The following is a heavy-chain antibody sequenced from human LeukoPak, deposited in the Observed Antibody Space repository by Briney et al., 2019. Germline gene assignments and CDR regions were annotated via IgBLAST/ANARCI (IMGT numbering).Heavy chain of an antibody. J-gene: IGHJ4*02. D-gene: IGHD5-24*01. CDR1: GGSFSGYY. V-gene: IGHV4-34*01. CDR2: INHSGST. CDR3: ARGHSDGSRFDY. Sequence: TSETLSLTCAVYGGSFSGYYWSWIRQPPGKGLEWIGEINHSGSTNYNPSLKSRVAISVDTSKNQFSLKLSSVTAADTAVYYCARGHSDGSRFDYWGQGTLVTVSS.